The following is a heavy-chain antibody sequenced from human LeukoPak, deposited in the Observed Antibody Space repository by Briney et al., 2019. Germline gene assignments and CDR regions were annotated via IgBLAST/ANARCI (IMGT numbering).Heavy chain of an antibody. V-gene: IGHV3-23*01. CDR3: ATPLGFDY. J-gene: IGHJ4*02. CDR2: FSGSGGST. D-gene: IGHD7-27*01. Sequence: GGSLRLSCAASGFTFSSYAMSWVRQAPGKGLECISGFSGSGGSTYYADSVKGRFTISRDNAKNSLYLQMNSLTAEDTAVYYCATPLGFDYWGQGTLVTVSS. CDR1: GFTFSSYA.